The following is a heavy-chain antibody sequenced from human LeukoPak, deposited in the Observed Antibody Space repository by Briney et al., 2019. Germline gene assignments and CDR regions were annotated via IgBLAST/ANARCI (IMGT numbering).Heavy chain of an antibody. D-gene: IGHD2-8*01. CDR1: GFPFSDFS. CDR2: TNSGGTST. V-gene: IGHV3-23*01. J-gene: IGHJ4*02. Sequence: GGSLRLSCATSGFPFSDFSMSWVRQAPGKGLEWISTTNSGGTSTYYAESVKGRFTISRDNSKNTLYLQMSSLRVEDTAVYYCAKQSYARSLGEGGPGTLVSVS. CDR3: AKQSYARSLGE.